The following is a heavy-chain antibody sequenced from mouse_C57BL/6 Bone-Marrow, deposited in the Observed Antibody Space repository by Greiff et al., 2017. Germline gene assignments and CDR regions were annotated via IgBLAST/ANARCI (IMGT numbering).Heavy chain of an antibody. J-gene: IGHJ1*03. V-gene: IGHV1-81*01. Sequence: QVQLKQSGAELARPGASVKLSCKASGYTFTSYGISWVKQRTGQGLEWIGEIYPRSGNTYYNEKFKGKATLTADKSSSTAYLELRSLTSEDSAVYFCARRGITTVVADWYFDVWGTGTTVTVSS. D-gene: IGHD1-1*01. CDR3: ARRGITTVVADWYFDV. CDR2: IYPRSGNT. CDR1: GYTFTSYG.